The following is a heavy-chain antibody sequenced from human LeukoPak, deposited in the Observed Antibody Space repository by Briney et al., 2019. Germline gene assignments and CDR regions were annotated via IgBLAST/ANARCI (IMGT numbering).Heavy chain of an antibody. CDR2: ISDYNGNT. V-gene: IGHV1-18*01. CDR1: GYTFTSYG. CDR3: ARGLRYYGSGSFFDY. D-gene: IGHD3-10*01. J-gene: IGHJ4*02. Sequence: ASVKVSCKASGYTFTSYGISWVRQAPGQGLEWMGWISDYNGNTNYEQKLQGRVTMTTDTSTSTAYMELRSLRSDDTAVYYCARGLRYYGSGSFFDYWGQGILVTVSS.